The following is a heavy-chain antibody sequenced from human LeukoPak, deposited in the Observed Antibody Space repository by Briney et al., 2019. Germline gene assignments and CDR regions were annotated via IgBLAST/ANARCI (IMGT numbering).Heavy chain of an antibody. Sequence: SETLSLTCTVSGGSISSYYWSWIRQPAGKGLEWIGRIYTSGSTNYNPSLKSRVTMSVDTSKNQFCLKLSSVTAADTAVYYCASEYGSGSYGWFDPWGQGTLVTVSS. CDR1: GGSISSYY. V-gene: IGHV4-4*07. CDR2: IYTSGST. D-gene: IGHD3-10*01. J-gene: IGHJ5*02. CDR3: ASEYGSGSYGWFDP.